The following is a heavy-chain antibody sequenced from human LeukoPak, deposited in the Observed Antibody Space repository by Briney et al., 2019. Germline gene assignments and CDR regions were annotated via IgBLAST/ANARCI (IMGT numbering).Heavy chain of an antibody. J-gene: IGHJ4*02. CDR2: MYPNSGNT. CDR1: GYTFTSYD. D-gene: IGHD6-6*01. V-gene: IGHV1-8*01. CDR3: ARGVPTEGSSVDY. Sequence: ASVKLSCKASGYTFTSYDINWVRQATGQGLEWMGWMYPNSGNTGYAQKFQVRVTMTKNTSISTAYMELSSLRSEDTAVYYCARGVPTEGSSVDYWGQGTLVTVSS.